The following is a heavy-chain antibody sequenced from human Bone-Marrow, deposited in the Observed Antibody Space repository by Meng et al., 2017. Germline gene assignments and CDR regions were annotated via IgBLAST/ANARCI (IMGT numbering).Heavy chain of an antibody. CDR3: ARVLRIGDFDY. CDR2: ISSSSSYI. D-gene: IGHD2-15*01. CDR1: GFTFSSYS. Sequence: VGSGGGPVKPGVSLRLSCAASGFTFSSYSMNWVRQAPGKGLEWVSSISSSSSYIYYADSVKGRFTISRDNAKNSLYLQMNSLRAEDTAVYYCARVLRIGDFDYWGQGTLVTVSS. J-gene: IGHJ4*02. V-gene: IGHV3-21*01.